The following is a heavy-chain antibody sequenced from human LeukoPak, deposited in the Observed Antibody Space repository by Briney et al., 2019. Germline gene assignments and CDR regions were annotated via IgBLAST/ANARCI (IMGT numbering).Heavy chain of an antibody. D-gene: IGHD3-22*01. CDR2: IIPIFGTA. CDR3: ARDSSGYLFSDY. Sequence: SVKVSCKASGGTFSSYAISWVRQAPGQGLEWMGGIIPIFGTANYAQKFQGRVTITADESTSTAYMELSSLRSEDTAVYYCARDSSGYLFSDYWGQGTLVTVSS. V-gene: IGHV1-69*13. J-gene: IGHJ4*02. CDR1: GGTFSSYA.